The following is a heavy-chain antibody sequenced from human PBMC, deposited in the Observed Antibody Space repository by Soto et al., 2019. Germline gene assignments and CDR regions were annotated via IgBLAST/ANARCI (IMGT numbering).Heavy chain of an antibody. CDR1: GFTFSMFS. Sequence: GGSLRLSCSASGFTFSMFSMHWVRQAPGKGLEYVSGISSNGDSTYYADSVKGRFTISRDNSKNTLYLQMSSLRAVDTAVYYCVHPRSTVQIPPTWGQGTLVTV. CDR3: VHPRSTVQIPPT. V-gene: IGHV3-64D*06. D-gene: IGHD4-17*01. J-gene: IGHJ5*02. CDR2: ISSNGDST.